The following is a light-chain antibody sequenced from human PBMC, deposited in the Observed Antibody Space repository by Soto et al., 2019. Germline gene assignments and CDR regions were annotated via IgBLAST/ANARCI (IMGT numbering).Light chain of an antibody. J-gene: IGLJ1*01. Sequence: QSVLTQPPSVSGAPGQMVTISCTGSSSNIGAGYAVHWYQKLPGTGPKLLIYNNAIRPSGVPDRFSGSRSGTSASLAITGLQAEDEADYYCQSHDNSLSGFYVFGTGTRSPS. CDR1: SSNIGAGYA. CDR2: NNA. CDR3: QSHDNSLSGFYV. V-gene: IGLV1-40*01.